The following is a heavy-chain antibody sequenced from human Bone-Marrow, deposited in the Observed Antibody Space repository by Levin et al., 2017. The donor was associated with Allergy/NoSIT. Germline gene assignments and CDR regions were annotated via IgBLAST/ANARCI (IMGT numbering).Heavy chain of an antibody. CDR2: FDPEDGET. V-gene: IGHV1-24*01. D-gene: IGHD3-9*01. CDR3: ARDWALTGVDEPTILKDL. CDR1: GYTLTEFS. J-gene: IGHJ5*02. Sequence: GESLKISCKVSGYTLTEFSMHWVRQAPGQGLEWMGGFDPEDGETIYAQKFQGRVTMTEDTSTDTASMELSSLRSEDTAMYYCARDWALTGVDEPTILKDLWGQGTLVTVSS.